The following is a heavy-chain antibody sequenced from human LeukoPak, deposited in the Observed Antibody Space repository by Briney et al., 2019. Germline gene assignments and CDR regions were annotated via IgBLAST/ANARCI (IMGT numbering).Heavy chain of an antibody. V-gene: IGHV3-23*01. J-gene: IGHJ5*02. CDR2: ISGSGGST. CDR1: GFTFSSYA. D-gene: IGHD4-17*01. Sequence: GGSLRLSCAASGFTFSSYAMSWVRQAPGKGLEWASAISGSGGSTYYADSVKGRFTISRDNSKNTLYLQMNSLRAEDTAVYYCAKDNYGDYSNWFDPWGQGTLVTVSS. CDR3: AKDNYGDYSNWFDP.